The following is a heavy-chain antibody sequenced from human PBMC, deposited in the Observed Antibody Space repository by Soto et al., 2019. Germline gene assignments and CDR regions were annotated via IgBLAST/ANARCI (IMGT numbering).Heavy chain of an antibody. J-gene: IGHJ3*02. CDR3: ARGPTTVITGAFEI. CDR2: IYYIGST. V-gene: IGHV4-31*03. Sequence: PSETLSLTCSVSGGSISSGGYYWSWIRQHPGKGLEWIGYIYYIGSTYYNPSFKSRLIMSVDTSENQWSLKLSSVTAADTAVYYCARGPTTVITGAFEIWGQGKMVTVSS. CDR1: GGSISSGGYY. D-gene: IGHD4-17*01.